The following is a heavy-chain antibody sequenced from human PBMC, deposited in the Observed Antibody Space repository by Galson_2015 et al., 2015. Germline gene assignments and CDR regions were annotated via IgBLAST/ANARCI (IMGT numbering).Heavy chain of an antibody. D-gene: IGHD3-10*01. V-gene: IGHV3-48*03. CDR3: ARNLYYYGSGALDY. J-gene: IGHJ4*02. Sequence: GSTIYYADSVKGRFTISRDNAKNSLYLQMNSLRAEDTAVYYCARNLYYYGSGALDYWGQGTLVTVSS. CDR2: GSTI.